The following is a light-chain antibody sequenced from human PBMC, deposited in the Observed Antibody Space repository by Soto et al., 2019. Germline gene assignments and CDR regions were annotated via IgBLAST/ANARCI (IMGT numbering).Light chain of an antibody. Sequence: EIVMTQSPATLSVSPGERATLSCRASQSVGSNLAWYQQRPGQAPRPRIYGASTRAIGIPPRFSGSGSGTEFTLTISSLQSEDFAVYYCQQYNNWPYTFGRGTKLEIK. CDR1: QSVGSN. CDR2: GAS. V-gene: IGKV3-15*01. J-gene: IGKJ2*01. CDR3: QQYNNWPYT.